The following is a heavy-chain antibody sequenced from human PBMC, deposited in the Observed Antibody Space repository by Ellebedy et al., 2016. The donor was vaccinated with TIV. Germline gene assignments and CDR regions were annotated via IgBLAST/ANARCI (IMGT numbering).Heavy chain of an antibody. V-gene: IGHV4-59*01. J-gene: IGHJ4*02. D-gene: IGHD1-26*01. Sequence: GSLRLSCTVSGGSISSYYWSWIRQPPGKGLEWIGYVHYSGSTNYNPSLTSRVTISVDTSKNQFSLKLSSVTAADTAVYYCAREERTYRGSYFEKWGQGTQVTVSS. CDR1: GGSISSYY. CDR3: AREERTYRGSYFEK. CDR2: VHYSGST.